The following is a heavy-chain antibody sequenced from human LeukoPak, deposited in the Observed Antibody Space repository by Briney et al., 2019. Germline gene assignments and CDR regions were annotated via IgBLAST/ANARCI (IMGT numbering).Heavy chain of an antibody. CDR1: GFTFNRYS. CDR2: IAYTGTI. Sequence: GGSLRLSCAASGFTFNRYSMNWVRQAPGKGLEWVSYIAYTGTIHYADSVKGRFTISRDDAKNSLYLHMNSLRAEDTAVYYCTRDPRALDYRGQGTLVTVSS. V-gene: IGHV3-48*01. CDR3: TRDPRALDY. J-gene: IGHJ4*02.